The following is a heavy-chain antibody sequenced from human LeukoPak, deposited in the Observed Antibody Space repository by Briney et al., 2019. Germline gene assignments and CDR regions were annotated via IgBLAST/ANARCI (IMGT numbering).Heavy chain of an antibody. CDR1: GYTFTSYD. CDR2: MNPNSGNT. V-gene: IGHV1-8*01. Sequence: ASVKVSCKASGYTFTSYDINWVRQAPGQGPEWMGWMNPNSGNTGYAQKFQGRVTMTRNTSISTAYMELSSLRSKDTAVYYCARANTAMGACYWGQGTLVTVSS. D-gene: IGHD5-18*01. CDR3: ARANTAMGACY. J-gene: IGHJ4*02.